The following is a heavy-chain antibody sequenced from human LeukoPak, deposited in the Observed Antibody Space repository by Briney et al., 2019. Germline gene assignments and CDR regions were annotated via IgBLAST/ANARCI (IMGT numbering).Heavy chain of an antibody. CDR1: GGTFSSYA. D-gene: IGHD6-13*01. J-gene: IGHJ4*02. CDR2: IIPIFGTA. Sequence: ASVKVSCKASGGTFSSYAISWVRQAPGQGLEWMGGIIPIFGTANYAQKFQGRVTMTEDTSTDTAYMELSSLRSEDTAVYYCATSLCIAAAGTGCYFDYWGQGTLVTVSS. V-gene: IGHV1-69*06. CDR3: ATSLCIAAAGTGCYFDY.